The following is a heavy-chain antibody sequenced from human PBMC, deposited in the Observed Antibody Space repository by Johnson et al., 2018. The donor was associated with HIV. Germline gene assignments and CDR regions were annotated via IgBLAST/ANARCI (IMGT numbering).Heavy chain of an antibody. D-gene: IGHD3-22*01. J-gene: IGHJ3*02. CDR1: GFTVSNNY. V-gene: IGHV3-30-3*01. CDR2: ISYDGSNK. CDR3: ARVTMIVVVMQAFDI. Sequence: QEQLVESGGTLIQPGGSLRLSCAASGFTVSNNYMSWVRQAPGKGLEWVAVISYDGSNKYYADSVKGRFTISRDNSTNTLYLQMNSLRAEDTAVYYCARVTMIVVVMQAFDIWGQGTMVTVSS.